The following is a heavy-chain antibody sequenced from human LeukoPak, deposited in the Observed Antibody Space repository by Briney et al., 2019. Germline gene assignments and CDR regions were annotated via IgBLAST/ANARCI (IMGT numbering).Heavy chain of an antibody. J-gene: IGHJ3*02. Sequence: SETLSLTSTVSGGSISSYYWSWIRQPPGKGLEWIGYIYYSGSTNYNPSLKSRVTISVDTSKNQFSLKLSSVTAADTAVYYCARQSGDAFDIWGQGTMVTVSS. D-gene: IGHD3-3*01. CDR1: GGSISSYY. CDR2: IYYSGST. CDR3: ARQSGDAFDI. V-gene: IGHV4-59*08.